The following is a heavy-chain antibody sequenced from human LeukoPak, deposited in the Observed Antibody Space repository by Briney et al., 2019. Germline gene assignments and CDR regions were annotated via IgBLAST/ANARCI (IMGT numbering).Heavy chain of an antibody. CDR3: ARLRERTVDY. Sequence: GGSLRLSCAASGFTFSSYAMHWVRQAPGKGLEWVAVISYDGSNKYYADSVKGRFTISRDNSKNTLYLQMNSLRAEDTAVYYCARLRERTVDYWGQGTLVTVSS. D-gene: IGHD4-17*01. CDR1: GFTFSSYA. CDR2: ISYDGSNK. J-gene: IGHJ4*02. V-gene: IGHV3-30*04.